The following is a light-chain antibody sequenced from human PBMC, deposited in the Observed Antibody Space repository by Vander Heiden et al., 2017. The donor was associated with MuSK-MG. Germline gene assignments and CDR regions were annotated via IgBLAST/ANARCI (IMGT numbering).Light chain of an antibody. CDR2: RDS. Sequence: SYELTQPLSVSVALGQTARNTCGGNNSGSKNCHWCQQKPVQAPVLVIYRDSNRPSGTPERFSGSNSGNTATLTISRAQAGDEADYYCQVWDSSLGVFGGGTKLTVL. CDR3: QVWDSSLGV. V-gene: IGLV3-9*01. J-gene: IGLJ2*01. CDR1: NSGSKN.